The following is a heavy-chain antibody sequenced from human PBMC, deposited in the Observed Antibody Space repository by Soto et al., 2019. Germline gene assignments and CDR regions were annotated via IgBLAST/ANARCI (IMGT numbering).Heavy chain of an antibody. Sequence: GGSLRLSCAASGFTFSNFAMTWVRQAPGKGLEWVSSIGSHISGGAGTTFYADSVKGRLTITKDTSRKQVVLTLTDMDPVDTATYFCAHRQFAVLAQEFDYWGQGILVTVSS. CDR1: GFTFSNFA. CDR2: ISGGAGTT. CDR3: AHRQFAVLAQEFDY. J-gene: IGHJ4*02. V-gene: IGHV3-23*01. D-gene: IGHD2-21*01.